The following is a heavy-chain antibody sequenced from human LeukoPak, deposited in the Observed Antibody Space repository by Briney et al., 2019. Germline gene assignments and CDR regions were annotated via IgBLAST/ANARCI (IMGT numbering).Heavy chain of an antibody. CDR2: IYYSGNT. CDR3: ARVRLVGYDILTGYYSFDY. D-gene: IGHD3-9*01. J-gene: IGHJ4*02. Sequence: SETLSLTCTVSGGSISTYSWSWIRQPPGKGLGWIGYIYYSGNTNYNPSLKSRVTISVDTSKNQFSLKLSSVTAADTAVYYCARVRLVGYDILTGYYSFDYWGQGTLVTVSS. V-gene: IGHV4-59*01. CDR1: GGSISTYS.